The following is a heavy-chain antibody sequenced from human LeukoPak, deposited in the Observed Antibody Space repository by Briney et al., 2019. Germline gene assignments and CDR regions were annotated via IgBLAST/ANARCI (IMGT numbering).Heavy chain of an antibody. CDR1: GFPFSSYN. J-gene: IGHJ1*01. CDR3: AKEYCSGGSCSEDFQH. V-gene: IGHV3-30*18. Sequence: GGSLRLSCAVSGFPFSSYNMNWVRQAPGKGLEWVAVISYDGSNKYYADSVKGRFTISRDNSKNTLYLQMNSLRAEDTAVYYCAKEYCSGGSCSEDFQHWGQGTLVTVSS. D-gene: IGHD2-15*01. CDR2: ISYDGSNK.